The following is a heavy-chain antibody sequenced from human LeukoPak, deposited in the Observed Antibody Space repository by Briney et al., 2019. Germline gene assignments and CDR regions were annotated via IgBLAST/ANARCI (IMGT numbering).Heavy chain of an antibody. J-gene: IGHJ4*02. D-gene: IGHD3-22*01. CDR2: IKQDGSEK. Sequence: GGSLRLSCAASGFTFSSYWMTWVRQAPGKGLEGVAYIKQDGSEKHYVDSVKGRFTISRDNAKNSLYLQRNSLRAEDTAVYYCAKPRNYYDSSGYFDYWGQGTLVTDSS. V-gene: IGHV3-7*01. CDR3: AKPRNYYDSSGYFDY. CDR1: GFTFSSYW.